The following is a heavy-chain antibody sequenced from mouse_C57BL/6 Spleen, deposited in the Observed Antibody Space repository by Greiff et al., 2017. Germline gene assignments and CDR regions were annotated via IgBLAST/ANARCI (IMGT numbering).Heavy chain of an antibody. V-gene: IGHV1-80*01. CDR3: ARGPPYYYGSSYPYFDV. Sequence: QVQLQQSGAELVKPGASVKISCKASGYAFSRYWMNWVKQRPGKGLEWIGQIYPGDGDTNYNGKFKGKATLTADKSSSTAYMQLSSLTSEDSAVYFCARGPPYYYGSSYPYFDVWGTGTTVTVSS. J-gene: IGHJ1*03. CDR1: GYAFSRYW. D-gene: IGHD1-1*01. CDR2: IYPGDGDT.